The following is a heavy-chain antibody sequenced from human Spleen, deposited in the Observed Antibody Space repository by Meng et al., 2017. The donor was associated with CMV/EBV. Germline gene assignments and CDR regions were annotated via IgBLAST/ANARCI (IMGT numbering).Heavy chain of an antibody. D-gene: IGHD5-12*01. V-gene: IGHV4-61*01. CDR2: IYYSGST. CDR3: ARAVAPTDAFDI. J-gene: IGHJ3*02. Sequence: SETLSLTCTVSGGSVSSGSYYWSWIRQPPGKGLEWIGYIYYSGSTNYNPSLKSRVTISVDTSKNQFSLKLSSVTAADTAVYFCARAVAPTDAFDIWGQGTMVTVSS. CDR1: GGSVSSGSYY.